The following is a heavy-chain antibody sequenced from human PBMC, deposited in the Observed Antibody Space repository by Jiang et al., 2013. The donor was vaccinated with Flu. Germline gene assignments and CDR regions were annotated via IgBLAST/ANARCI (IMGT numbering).Heavy chain of an antibody. Sequence: VKKPASSVKGLLPGFQIHLHQILYTVGATGALDKGIVLGCINPYNDNTHYAQKFRGRVTITSDRSVSTAYMELSSLRSEDTAVYYCARSGGYSSPSRNETFDIWGPGTLVTVSS. J-gene: IGHJ3*02. CDR3: ARSGGYSSPSRNETFDI. V-gene: IGHV1-NL1*01. D-gene: IGHD5-18*01. CDR2: INPYNDNT. CDR1: IHLHQIL.